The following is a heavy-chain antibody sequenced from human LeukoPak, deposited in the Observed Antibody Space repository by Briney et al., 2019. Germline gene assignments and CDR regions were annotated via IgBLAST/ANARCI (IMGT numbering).Heavy chain of an antibody. CDR3: ARDQGVEIQLWTY. D-gene: IGHD5-18*01. CDR2: INPNSGGT. CDR1: GYTFTGYY. J-gene: IGHJ4*02. V-gene: IGHV1-2*02. Sequence: ASVKVSCTASGYTFTGYYMHWVRQAPGQGLEWMGWINPNSGGTNYAQKFQGRVTMTRDTSISTAYMELSRLRSDDTAVYYCARDQGVEIQLWTYWGQGTLVTVSS.